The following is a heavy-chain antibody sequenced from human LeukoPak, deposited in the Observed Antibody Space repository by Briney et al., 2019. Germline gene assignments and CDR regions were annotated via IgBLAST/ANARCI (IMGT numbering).Heavy chain of an antibody. CDR3: ASPGLGLHCGGDCYRPFTPPQDY. CDR2: ISGSGGSQ. D-gene: IGHD2-21*02. Sequence: GGSLRLSFAASGFTFSSYAMSWVRQAPGKGLEGVSAISGSGGSQYYADSVKGRFTISRDNSKNTLYLQMNSLRAEDTAVYYCASPGLGLHCGGDCYRPFTPPQDYWGQGTLVTVSS. J-gene: IGHJ4*02. V-gene: IGHV3-23*01. CDR1: GFTFSSYA.